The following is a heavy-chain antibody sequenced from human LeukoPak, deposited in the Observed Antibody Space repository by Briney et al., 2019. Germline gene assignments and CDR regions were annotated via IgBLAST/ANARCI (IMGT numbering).Heavy chain of an antibody. CDR1: GFTFTCCW. D-gene: IGHD4-23*01. Sequence: GGSLRLSCAASGFTFTCCWMSWVRQTPGKGLEWVASIKQDGSEEFYADSVKGRFTISRDNAKNSLYLQVNSLRAEDTAVYYCARVPGVTRYFDSWGQGIPVTVSS. J-gene: IGHJ4*02. CDR2: IKQDGSEE. V-gene: IGHV3-7*01. CDR3: ARVPGVTRYFDS.